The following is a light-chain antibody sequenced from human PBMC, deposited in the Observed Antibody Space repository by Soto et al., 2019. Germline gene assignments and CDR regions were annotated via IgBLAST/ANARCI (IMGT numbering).Light chain of an antibody. V-gene: IGKV1-39*01. CDR3: QQSYTTPYS. CDR1: QSIRSY. J-gene: IGKJ2*03. CDR2: VAS. Sequence: DIQMTQSPSSLSASVVDRVTITCRASQSIRSYLNWYQQKPGKAPNLLIYVASSLQTGVPSRFSGSGSGTEFTLTISSVQPDDFATYYCQQSYTTPYSFGQGTKLEI.